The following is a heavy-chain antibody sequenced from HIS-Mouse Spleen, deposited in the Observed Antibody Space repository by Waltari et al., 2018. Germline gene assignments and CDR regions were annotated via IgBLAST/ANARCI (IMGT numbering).Heavy chain of an antibody. V-gene: IGHV4-39*07. Sequence: QLQLQESGPGLVKPSETLSLTCTVSGGSISSSSYYWGWIRQPPGTGLEGIGSIYYSGITYYNPSLKSRVTISVDTSKNQVSLKLSSVTAADTAVYYCARDRELYFDYCGQGTLVTVSS. J-gene: IGHJ4*02. CDR1: GGSISSSSYY. CDR2: IYYSGIT. CDR3: ARDRELYFDY. D-gene: IGHD1-26*01.